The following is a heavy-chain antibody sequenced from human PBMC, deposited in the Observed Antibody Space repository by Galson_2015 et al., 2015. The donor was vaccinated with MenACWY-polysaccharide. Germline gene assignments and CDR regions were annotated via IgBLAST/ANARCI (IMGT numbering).Heavy chain of an antibody. Sequence: ETLSLTCAVSGYSISRSNWWGWIRQTPGKGLEWTAYIYHSGSTYYNPSLKSRVTMSVDTSKNQLSLKLSSVTAVDTAVYYCARTTDFSRWDQVRAFDIWGQGTMVTVSS. CDR1: GYSISRSNW. D-gene: IGHD6-13*01. V-gene: IGHV4-28*01. CDR3: ARTTDFSRWDQVRAFDI. J-gene: IGHJ3*02. CDR2: IYHSGST.